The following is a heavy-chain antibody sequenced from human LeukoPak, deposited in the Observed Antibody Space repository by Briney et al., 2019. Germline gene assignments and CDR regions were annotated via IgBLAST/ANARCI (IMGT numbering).Heavy chain of an antibody. J-gene: IGHJ4*02. Sequence: ASVKVSCKASGGTFSSYAISWVRQAPGQGLEWMGGIIPIFGTANYAQKFQGRVTITTDKSTSTAYMELSSLRSEDTAVYYCATEQWLARGYFDCWGQGTLVTVSS. CDR3: ATEQWLARGYFDC. D-gene: IGHD6-19*01. V-gene: IGHV1-69*05. CDR2: IIPIFGTA. CDR1: GGTFSSYA.